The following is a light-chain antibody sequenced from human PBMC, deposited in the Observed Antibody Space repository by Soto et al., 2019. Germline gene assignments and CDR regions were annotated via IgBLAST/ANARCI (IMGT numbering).Light chain of an antibody. Sequence: DIQMTQSPSSLAASVGDRVTTTCRASQDIRDELGWFQQKPGKAPKRLIYAASSLQSGVPSRFSGSGSGTDFTLTISSLQPEDFATYYCLQHHSHPPTFGQGTKVDIK. CDR2: AAS. V-gene: IGKV1-17*01. CDR3: LQHHSHPPT. J-gene: IGKJ1*01. CDR1: QDIRDE.